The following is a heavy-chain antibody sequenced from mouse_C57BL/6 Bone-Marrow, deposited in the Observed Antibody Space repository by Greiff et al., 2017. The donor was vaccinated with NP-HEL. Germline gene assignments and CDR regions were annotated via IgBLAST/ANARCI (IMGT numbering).Heavy chain of an antibody. CDR3: ARNRDYGWDWFAY. D-gene: IGHD2-2*01. Sequence: QVHVKQSGPGLVQPSQSLSITCTVSGFSLTSYGVHWVRQSPGKGLEWLGVIWSGGSTDYNAAFISRLSISKDNSKSQVFFKMNSLQADDTAIYYCARNRDYGWDWFAYWGQGTLVTVSA. CDR2: IWSGGST. CDR1: GFSLTSYG. V-gene: IGHV2-2*01. J-gene: IGHJ3*01.